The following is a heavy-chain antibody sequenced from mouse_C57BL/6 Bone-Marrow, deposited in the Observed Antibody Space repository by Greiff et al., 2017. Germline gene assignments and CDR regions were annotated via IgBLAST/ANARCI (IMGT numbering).Heavy chain of an antibody. Sequence: VQLQQSGAELVRPGASVKLSCTASGFNFKDDYMHWVKQRPEQGLEWIGWIDPENGDTEYASKFQGKATIPADTSSNTAYLQLSSLTTEDTAVYSCTSRDTIWLRRAWFAYWGQGTLVTVSA. CDR2: IDPENGDT. CDR3: TSRDTIWLRRAWFAY. V-gene: IGHV14-4*01. CDR1: GFNFKDDY. D-gene: IGHD2-2*01. J-gene: IGHJ3*01.